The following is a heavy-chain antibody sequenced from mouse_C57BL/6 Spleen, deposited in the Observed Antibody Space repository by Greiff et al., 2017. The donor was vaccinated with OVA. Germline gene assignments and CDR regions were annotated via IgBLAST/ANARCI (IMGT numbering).Heavy chain of an antibody. D-gene: IGHD1-1*01. J-gene: IGHJ4*01. CDR2: IDPSDSYT. V-gene: IGHV1-50*01. CDR1: GYTFTSYW. CDR3: ARNYYYGSGYYAMDY. Sequence: QVQLQQPGAELVKPGASVKLSCKASGYTFTSYWMQWVKQRPGQGLEWIGEIDPSDSYTNYNQKFKGKATLTVDTSSSTAYMQLSSLTSEDSAVYDCARNYYYGSGYYAMDYWGQGTSVTVSS.